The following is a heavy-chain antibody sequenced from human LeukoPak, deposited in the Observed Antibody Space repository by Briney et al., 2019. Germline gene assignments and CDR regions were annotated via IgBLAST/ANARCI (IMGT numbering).Heavy chain of an antibody. J-gene: IGHJ4*02. CDR3: ARSGRYGDYGVCDY. CDR1: NGSFSDYY. Sequence: PSETLSLTCAVYNGSFSDYYWSWIRQPPGKGLEWIGEVNHSGSTNYTPSLKSRVTISVDTSKNQFSLKLSSVTAADTAVYYCARSGRYGDYGVCDYWGQGTLVTVSS. CDR2: VNHSGST. V-gene: IGHV4-34*01. D-gene: IGHD4-17*01.